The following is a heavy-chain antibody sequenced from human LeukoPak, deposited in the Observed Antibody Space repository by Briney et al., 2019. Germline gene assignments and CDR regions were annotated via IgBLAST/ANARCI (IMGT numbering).Heavy chain of an antibody. D-gene: IGHD3-10*01. CDR2: ISGSGGST. CDR1: GFTFSSYA. CDR3: AKDRGSGSLYDY. V-gene: IGHV3-23*01. J-gene: IGHJ4*02. Sequence: GGSLRLSCAASGFTFSSYAMSWVRQAPGKGLVWVSAISGSGGSTYYADSVKGRFTISRDNSKNTLYLQMNSLRAEDTAVYYCAKDRGSGSLYDYWGQGTLVTVSS.